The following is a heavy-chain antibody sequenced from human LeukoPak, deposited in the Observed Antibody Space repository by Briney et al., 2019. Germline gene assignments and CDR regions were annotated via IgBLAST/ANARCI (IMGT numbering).Heavy chain of an antibody. D-gene: IGHD2-2*01. J-gene: IGHJ4*02. Sequence: GGSLRLSCAASGFTFSSYAMSWVRQAPGKGLEWVSAISGSGGSTYYADSGKGRFTISRDNSKNTLYLQMNSLRAEDTAVYYCAKDSGIVVVPAAMNYWGQGTLVTVSS. V-gene: IGHV3-23*01. CDR3: AKDSGIVVVPAAMNY. CDR1: GFTFSSYA. CDR2: ISGSGGST.